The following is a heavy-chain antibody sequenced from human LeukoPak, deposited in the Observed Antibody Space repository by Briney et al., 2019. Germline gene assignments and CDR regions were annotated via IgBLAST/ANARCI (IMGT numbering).Heavy chain of an antibody. D-gene: IGHD5-18*01. V-gene: IGHV3-43D*03. J-gene: IGHJ4*02. CDR3: ARDQGGYSYGDLDY. CDR1: GFTFDDYA. CDR2: ITWDGRNT. Sequence: GGSLRLSCAASGFTFDDYAMNWVRQGPGKGLEWVSLITWDGRNTYYADSVKGRFTISRDNSKNTPYLQMNSLRAEDTAVYYCARDQGGYSYGDLDYWGQGTLVTVSS.